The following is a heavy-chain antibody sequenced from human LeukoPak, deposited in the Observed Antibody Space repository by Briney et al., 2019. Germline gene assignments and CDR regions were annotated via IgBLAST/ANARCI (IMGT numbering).Heavy chain of an antibody. J-gene: IGHJ6*03. CDR3: ARVGVPAAEYYYYMDV. CDR1: GDTLANYG. D-gene: IGHD2-2*01. V-gene: IGHV1-18*04. CDR2: ISAYNGNT. Sequence: GASVKVSCKAPGDTLANYGITWVRQAPGQGLEWMGWISAYNGNTNYAQKLQGRVTMTTDTSTSTAYMELRSLRPDDTAVYYCARVGVPAAEYYYYMDVWGKGTTVTVSS.